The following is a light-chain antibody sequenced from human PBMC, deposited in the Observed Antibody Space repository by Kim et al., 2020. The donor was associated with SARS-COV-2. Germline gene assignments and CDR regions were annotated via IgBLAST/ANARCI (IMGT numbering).Light chain of an antibody. CDR3: QQSFSSSIM. J-gene: IGKJ5*01. Sequence: ASVGDGITITCRASQSIRNYLNWYQQKPGRAPKVLIYAASSLQSGVPSRFSGSGSGTDFTLTINSLQPEDFATYYCQQSFSSSIMFGQGTRLEIK. CDR1: QSIRNY. CDR2: AAS. V-gene: IGKV1-39*01.